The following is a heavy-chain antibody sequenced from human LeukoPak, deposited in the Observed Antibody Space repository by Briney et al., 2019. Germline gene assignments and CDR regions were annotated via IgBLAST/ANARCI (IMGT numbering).Heavy chain of an antibody. CDR3: ARSSTQWLVRGLAGAFDI. CDR1: GGSISSYY. D-gene: IGHD6-19*01. V-gene: IGHV4-59*01. J-gene: IGHJ3*02. Sequence: SETLSLTCTVSGGSISSYYWSWIRQPPGKGLEWIGYIYYSGSTNYNPSLKCRVTISVDTSKNQFSLKLSSVTAADTAVYYCARSSTQWLVRGLAGAFDIWGQGTMVTVSS. CDR2: IYYSGST.